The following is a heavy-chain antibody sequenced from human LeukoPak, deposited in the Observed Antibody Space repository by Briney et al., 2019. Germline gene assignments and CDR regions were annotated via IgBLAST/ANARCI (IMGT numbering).Heavy chain of an antibody. CDR1: GYTFTGYY. Sequence: ASVKVSCKASGYTFTGYYIHWVRQAPGQGLEWMGWIKPNSGGTNYAQKFQGRVTMTRDTSISTAYMELSRLRSDDTAVYYCARDQSGDAFDIWGQGTMVTVSS. D-gene: IGHD7-27*01. CDR3: ARDQSGDAFDI. V-gene: IGHV1-2*02. J-gene: IGHJ3*02. CDR2: IKPNSGGT.